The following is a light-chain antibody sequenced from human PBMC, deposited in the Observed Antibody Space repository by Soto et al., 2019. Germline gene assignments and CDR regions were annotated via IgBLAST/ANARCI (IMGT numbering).Light chain of an antibody. CDR1: PSVSSSF. J-gene: IGKJ1*01. CDR3: QQDGSSPPWT. CDR2: GAS. V-gene: IGKV3-20*01. Sequence: EIVLTQSPGTLSLSPGERATLSCRASPSVSSSFLAWYQQKPGQAPRLLIYGASSRATGIPDRFSGSGSGTDFTPTISRLEPEDCAVDYCQQDGSSPPWTFGQGTKVEIK.